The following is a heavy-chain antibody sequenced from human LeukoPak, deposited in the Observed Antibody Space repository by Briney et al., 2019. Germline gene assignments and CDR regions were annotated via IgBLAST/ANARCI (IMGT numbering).Heavy chain of an antibody. V-gene: IGHV3-30*04. CDR2: ISYDGSSQ. CDR1: GFSFSSYG. CDR3: ARVTIRSDVVLDY. Sequence: AGGSLRLSCAASGFSFSSYGMHWVRQAPGKGLEWVAGISYDGSSQKYADSVKSRFTISRDNFKSTLSLQMNSLRVEDTAVYYCARVTIRSDVVLDYWGQGTLVTVSS. J-gene: IGHJ4*02. D-gene: IGHD5-24*01.